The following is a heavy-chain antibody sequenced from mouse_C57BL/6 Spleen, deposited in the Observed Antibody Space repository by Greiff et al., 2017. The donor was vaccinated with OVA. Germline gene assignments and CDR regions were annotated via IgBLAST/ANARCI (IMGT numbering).Heavy chain of an antibody. CDR1: GFTFSDYG. Sequence: EVKVVESGGGLVKPGGSLKLSCAASGFTFSDYGMHWVRQAPEKGLEWVAYISSGSSTIYYADTVKGRFTISRDNAKNTLFLQMTSLRSEDTAMYYCARTGSSYVYYAMDYWGQGTSVTVSS. V-gene: IGHV5-17*01. CDR3: ARTGSSYVYYAMDY. CDR2: ISSGSSTI. D-gene: IGHD1-1*01. J-gene: IGHJ4*01.